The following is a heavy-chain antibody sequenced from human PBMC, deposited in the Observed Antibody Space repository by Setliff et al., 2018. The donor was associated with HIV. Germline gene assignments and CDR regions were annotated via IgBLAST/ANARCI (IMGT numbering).Heavy chain of an antibody. Sequence: GASVKVSCKASGYTFTTYGITWVRQAPGQGLEWMGWISGDNGNTKYAQKLQGRVTMTTDTSTSTAYMELSSLRSEDTAVYYCAAGYCGGDCYSRQSYFDYWGQGTLVTVSS. CDR2: ISGDNGNT. CDR1: GYTFTTYG. V-gene: IGHV1-18*01. J-gene: IGHJ4*02. D-gene: IGHD2-21*02. CDR3: AAGYCGGDCYSRQSYFDY.